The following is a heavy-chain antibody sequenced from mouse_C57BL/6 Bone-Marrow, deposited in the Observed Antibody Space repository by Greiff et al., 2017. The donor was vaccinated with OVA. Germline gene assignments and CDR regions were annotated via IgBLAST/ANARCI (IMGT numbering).Heavy chain of an antibody. D-gene: IGHD1-1*01. V-gene: IGHV1-78*01. Sequence: QVQLKQSDAELVKPGASVKISCKVSGYTFTDHTIHWMKQRPEQGLAWIGYIYPRDGSPKYNEKFKGKATLTADKSSSTAYMQLNSLTSEDSAVYFCARRGYYYGSSYWYFDVWGTGTTVTVSS. CDR2: IYPRDGSP. CDR3: ARRGYYYGSSYWYFDV. J-gene: IGHJ1*03. CDR1: GYTFTDHT.